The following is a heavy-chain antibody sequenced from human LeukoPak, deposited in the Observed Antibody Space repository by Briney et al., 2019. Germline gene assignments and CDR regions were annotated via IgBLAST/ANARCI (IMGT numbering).Heavy chain of an antibody. CDR2: MNPNSGTT. J-gene: IGHJ4*02. D-gene: IGHD5-12*01. V-gene: IGHV1-8*03. CDR3: ARSSGYASDY. Sequence: ASVKVSCKASGYTFTNYDINWVRQAPGQGLEWMGWMNPNSGTTGYAQKFQGRVTITRNTSKRTAYVELSSLRSEDTAVYYCARSSGYASDYWGQGTLVTVSS. CDR1: GYTFTNYD.